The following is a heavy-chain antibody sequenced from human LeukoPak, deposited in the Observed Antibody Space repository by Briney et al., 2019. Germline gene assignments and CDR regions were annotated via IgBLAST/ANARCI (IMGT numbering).Heavy chain of an antibody. CDR1: GFTFSSYS. J-gene: IGHJ4*02. D-gene: IGHD6-6*01. V-gene: IGHV3-48*01. CDR2: ISSGSSTI. Sequence: GGSLRLSCAASGFTFSSYSMNWVRQAPGEGLEWVSYISSGSSTIYYADSVKGRFTISRDNSENTLYLQMDSLRAEDTAVYYCTRLLPSSHHFFDSWGQGTLVTVSS. CDR3: TRLLPSSHHFFDS.